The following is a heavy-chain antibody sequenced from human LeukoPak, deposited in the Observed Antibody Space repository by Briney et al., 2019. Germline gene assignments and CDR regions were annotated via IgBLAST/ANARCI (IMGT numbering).Heavy chain of an antibody. D-gene: IGHD5-24*01. Sequence: SETLSLTCTVFDDSLNNYYWNWIRQPPGKGLEWIGYIYYSGHTNYNTSLNSRVAISIDTSKNQFSLKLNSLTAADTAVYYCARATWNGYMFDYWGQGSLVTVTS. CDR1: DDSLNNYY. CDR3: ARATWNGYMFDY. CDR2: IYYSGHT. V-gene: IGHV4-59*01. J-gene: IGHJ4*02.